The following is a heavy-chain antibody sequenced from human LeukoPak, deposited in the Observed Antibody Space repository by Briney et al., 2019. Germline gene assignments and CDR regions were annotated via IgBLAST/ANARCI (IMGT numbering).Heavy chain of an antibody. CDR3: AKEALRWLQLPWYFDP. V-gene: IGHV3-30*18. J-gene: IGHJ2*01. CDR1: GFTFSNYA. CDR2: ISSDGSKT. D-gene: IGHD5-24*01. Sequence: PGGSLRLSCAASGFTFSNYAMHWVRQAPGKGLVWVAVISSDGSKTYYADSVKGRFTISRDNSKKTLYVQMNSLRAEDTAVYYCAKEALRWLQLPWYFDPWGRGTLVTVSS.